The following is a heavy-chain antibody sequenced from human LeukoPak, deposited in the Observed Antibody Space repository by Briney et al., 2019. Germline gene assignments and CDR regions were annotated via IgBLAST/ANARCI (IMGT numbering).Heavy chain of an antibody. V-gene: IGHV3-15*01. D-gene: IGHD4-17*01. CDR3: TTTVY. Sequence: GGSLRLSCAASGFTYSNAWMSGVRQATRRGVEWVGRIKSKTGGGPTDYAAPVKGRFTSSSDDSKNTLNQQLNSLKTEDTAVYYCTTTVYWGQGTLVTVSS. J-gene: IGHJ4*02. CDR2: IKSKTGGGPT. CDR1: GFTYSNAW.